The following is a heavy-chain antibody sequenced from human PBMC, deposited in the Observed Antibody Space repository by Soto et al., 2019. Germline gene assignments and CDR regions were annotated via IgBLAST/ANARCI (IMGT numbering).Heavy chain of an antibody. CDR1: GFTFSSYA. CDR3: ARDRPVAAAEFNAFFDY. Sequence: GGSLRLSCAASGFTFSSYAMHWVRQAPGKGLEWVAVISYDGSNKYYADSVKGRFTISRDNSKNTLYLQMNSLRAEDTAVYYCARDRPVAAAEFNAFFDYWGQGTLVTVSS. D-gene: IGHD6-13*01. V-gene: IGHV3-30*04. J-gene: IGHJ4*02. CDR2: ISYDGSNK.